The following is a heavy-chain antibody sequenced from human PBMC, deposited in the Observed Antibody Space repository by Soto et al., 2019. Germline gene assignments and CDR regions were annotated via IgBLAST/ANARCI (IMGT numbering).Heavy chain of an antibody. Sequence: SETLSLTCTVSGGSISSYYWSWIRQPPGKGLEWIGYIYYSGSTNYNPSLKSRVTISVDTSKNQFSLKLSTVTAADTAVYYCARDSSFPFYYYGMDVWGQGXTVTVYS. J-gene: IGHJ6*02. V-gene: IGHV4-59*01. CDR1: GGSISSYY. CDR2: IYYSGST. D-gene: IGHD6-6*01. CDR3: ARDSSFPFYYYGMDV.